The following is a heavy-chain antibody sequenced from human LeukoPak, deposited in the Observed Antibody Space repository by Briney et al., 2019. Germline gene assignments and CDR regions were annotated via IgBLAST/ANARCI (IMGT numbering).Heavy chain of an antibody. J-gene: IGHJ4*02. CDR1: GFTFSSYW. V-gene: IGHV3-74*01. CDR2: IKSDDSST. D-gene: IGHD4-17*01. CDR3: TTTRPDY. Sequence: GGSLRLSCAASGFTFSSYWMHWVRQAPGKGLVWVSRIKSDDSSTDYADFVKGRFTISRDNAKNTLYLQVNSLRAEDTAVYYCTTTRPDYWGQGTLVTVSS.